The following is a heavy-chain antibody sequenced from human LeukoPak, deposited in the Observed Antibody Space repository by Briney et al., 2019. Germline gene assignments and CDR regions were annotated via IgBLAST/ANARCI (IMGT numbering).Heavy chain of an antibody. CDR3: AAADTSFGCFDY. J-gene: IGHJ4*02. V-gene: IGHV7-4-1*02. D-gene: IGHD3-9*01. CDR1: GNIPTTYA. Sequence: ASVKVSSKASGNIPTTYAMNWVRQAPGQGLEWMGWINTSAGNPTYAQGFTDRFVFSLDTSVRTAYLQISSLKAEDTAVYYCAAADTSFGCFDYWGQGTLVTISS. CDR2: INTSAGNP.